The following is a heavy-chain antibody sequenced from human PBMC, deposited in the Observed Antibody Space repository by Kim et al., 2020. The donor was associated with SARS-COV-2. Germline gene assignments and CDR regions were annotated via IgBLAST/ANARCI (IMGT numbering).Heavy chain of an antibody. J-gene: IGHJ4*02. CDR2: IYDSGST. CDR3: ARGGYYCDGSGYFFYFDY. CDR1: GGSIRNYY. Sequence: SETLSLTCTVSGGSIRNYYWSWIRQPPGKGLEWIGYIYDSGSTKYNPSIKSRVTISGDATNNHVFLKLSSVTAADTAVYYCARGGYYCDGSGYFFYFDYWGQGTLVTVSS. D-gene: IGHD3-22*01. V-gene: IGHV4-59*13.